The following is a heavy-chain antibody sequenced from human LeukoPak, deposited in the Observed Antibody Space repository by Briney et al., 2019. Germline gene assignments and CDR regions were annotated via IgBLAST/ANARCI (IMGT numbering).Heavy chain of an antibody. Sequence: GRSLRLSCAASGFTFSSYAMHWVRQAPGKGLEWVAVISYDGSNKYYADSVRGRFTISRDNSKNTLYLQMSGLRAEDTAVYYCAKKTYYYDTSGSPRGWFDPWGQGTLATVSS. CDR1: GFTFSSYA. V-gene: IGHV3-30*04. CDR3: AKKTYYYDTSGSPRGWFDP. CDR2: ISYDGSNK. J-gene: IGHJ5*02. D-gene: IGHD3-22*01.